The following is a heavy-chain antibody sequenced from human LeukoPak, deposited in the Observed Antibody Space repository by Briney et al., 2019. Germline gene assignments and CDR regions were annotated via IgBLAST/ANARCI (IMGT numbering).Heavy chain of an antibody. CDR2: VYPRDSDT. V-gene: IGHV5-51*01. CDR1: GYSFSNYW. J-gene: IGHJ4*02. Sequence: GESLKISCKASGYSFSNYWIGWVRQVPGKGLEWKGIVYPRDSDTRYSPSFQGQVTISADKSISTAYLQWSSLKASDTAVYYCARPGERSRRDWNLDQWGQGTLVTVSS. CDR3: ARPGERSRRDWNLDQ. D-gene: IGHD1-1*01.